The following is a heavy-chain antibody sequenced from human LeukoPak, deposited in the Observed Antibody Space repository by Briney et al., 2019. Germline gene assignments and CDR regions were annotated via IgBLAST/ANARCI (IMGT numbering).Heavy chain of an antibody. CDR1: GGSFSGYY. D-gene: IGHD2-2*02. Sequence: SETLSLTCAVYGGSFSGYYWSWIRQPPGKGLEWIGEINHSGSTNYNPSLKSRVTISVDTSKNQFSLKLSSVTAADTAVYYRARGRYCSSTSCYIRWFDPWGQGTLVTVSS. V-gene: IGHV4-34*01. CDR2: INHSGST. CDR3: ARGRYCSSTSCYIRWFDP. J-gene: IGHJ5*02.